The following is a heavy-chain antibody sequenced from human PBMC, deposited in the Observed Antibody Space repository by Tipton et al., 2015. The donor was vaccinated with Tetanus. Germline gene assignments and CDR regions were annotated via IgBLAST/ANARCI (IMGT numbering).Heavy chain of an antibody. CDR3: ARENGGYDYYYYYGMDV. V-gene: IGHV3-11*04. CDR1: GFTFSDYY. J-gene: IGHJ6*02. Sequence: SLRLSCAASGFTFSDYYLSWIRQAPGKGLEWVSGISWNSGSIGYADSVKGRFTISRDNAKNSLYLQMNSLRAEDTAVYYCARENGGYDYYYYYGMDVWGQGTTVTVSS. D-gene: IGHD5-12*01. CDR2: ISWNSGSI.